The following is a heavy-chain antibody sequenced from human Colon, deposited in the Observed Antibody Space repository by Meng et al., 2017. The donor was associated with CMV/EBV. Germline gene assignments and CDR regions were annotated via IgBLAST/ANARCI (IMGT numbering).Heavy chain of an antibody. D-gene: IGHD2-2*01. CDR1: GFTFSSYA. Sequence: GGSLRLPCAASGFTFSSYAMSWVRQAPGKGLEWVSAISGSGGSTYYAGSVKDRFTISRDNSKNTLYLQMNSLRAEDTAVYYCAKGDIVVVPAATDISNDAFDIWGQGTMVTVSS. CDR3: AKGDIVVVPAATDISNDAFDI. CDR2: ISGSGGST. J-gene: IGHJ3*02. V-gene: IGHV3-23*01.